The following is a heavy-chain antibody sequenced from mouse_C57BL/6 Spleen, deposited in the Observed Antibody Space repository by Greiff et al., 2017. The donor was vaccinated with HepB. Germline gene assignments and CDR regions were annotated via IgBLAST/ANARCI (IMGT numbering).Heavy chain of an antibody. D-gene: IGHD2-14*01. CDR1: GYTFTSYW. Sequence: QVQLKQPGAELVMPGASVKLSCKASGYTFTSYWMHWVKQRPGQGLEWIGEIDPSDSYTNYNQKFKGKSTLTVDKSSSTAYMQLSSLTSEDSAVYYCARSFYRGYFDVWGTGTTVTVSS. CDR3: ARSFYRGYFDV. J-gene: IGHJ1*03. CDR2: IDPSDSYT. V-gene: IGHV1-69*01.